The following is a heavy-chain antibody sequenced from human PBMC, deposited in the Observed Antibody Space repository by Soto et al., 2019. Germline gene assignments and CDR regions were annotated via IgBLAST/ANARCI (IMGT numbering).Heavy chain of an antibody. V-gene: IGHV4-30-2*01. D-gene: IGHD3-10*01. CDR1: GGSISSGGYS. Sequence: SETLSLTCAVSGGSISSGGYSWSWIRHPPGKGLEWIGYIYHSGSTYYNPSLKSRVTISVDRSKNQFSLKLSSVTAADTAVYYCARVPGLWGQGTLVTVSS. CDR2: IYHSGST. J-gene: IGHJ4*02. CDR3: ARVPGL.